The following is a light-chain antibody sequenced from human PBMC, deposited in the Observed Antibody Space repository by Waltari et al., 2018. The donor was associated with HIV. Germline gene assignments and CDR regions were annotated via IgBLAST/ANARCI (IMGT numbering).Light chain of an antibody. CDR3: GTWDDSLNGAV. V-gene: IGLV1-51*01. CDR2: DND. J-gene: IGLJ2*01. Sequence: QSVLTQPPSVSAAPGPRVTISCSGSDSTIGYTSVSWYRQVPGTAPTLLIYDNDKRPSDIPDRFSGSKSGTSATLGITGLQTGDEAHYYCGTWDDSLNGAVFGGGTKLTVL. CDR1: DSTIGYTS.